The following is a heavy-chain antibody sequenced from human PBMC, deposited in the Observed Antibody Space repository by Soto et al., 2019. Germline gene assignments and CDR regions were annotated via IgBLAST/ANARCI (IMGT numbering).Heavy chain of an antibody. CDR1: GFTSSNYS. V-gene: IGHV3-23*01. J-gene: IGHJ6*02. CDR3: AGGAMVTPYYYGLDV. CDR2: TSGSGHYI. D-gene: IGHD5-18*01. Sequence: EVRLLESGGGLVQPGGSLRLYCAGSGFTSSNYSMSWVRQAPGKGLEWVSTTSGSGHYIQYRDSVKGRFTISRDNSKNALYLQMYSLRAEDTAVYYCAGGAMVTPYYYGLDVWGQGTTVTVSS.